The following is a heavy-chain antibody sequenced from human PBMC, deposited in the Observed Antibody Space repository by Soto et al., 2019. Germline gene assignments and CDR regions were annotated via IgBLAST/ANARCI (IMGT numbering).Heavy chain of an antibody. V-gene: IGHV3-11*01. CDR1: GFTFRDYE. CDR2: ISNSGATT. CDR3: ARARHYFDF. J-gene: IGHJ4*02. Sequence: GSLRLSCAASGFTFRDYEMRWIRQTPGKGLEWVSDISNSGATTYYADSVKGRFTISRDNAKNSLYLQMNSLRAEDQAVYYCARARHYFDFRGKGTLVPVTS.